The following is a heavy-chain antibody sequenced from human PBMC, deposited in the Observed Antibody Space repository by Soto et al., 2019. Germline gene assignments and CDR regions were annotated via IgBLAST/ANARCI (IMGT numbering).Heavy chain of an antibody. V-gene: IGHV4-34*09. D-gene: IGHD3-16*02. CDR1: GGSFSGYY. CDR2: INHSGST. CDR3: ARGYSYRGYYLDY. J-gene: IGHJ4*02. Sequence: SETLSLTCAVYGGSFSGYYWTWIRQPPGTGLEWIGEINHSGSTNYNPSLKSRLTISVDTSENHFSLKLSSVTAADTAVYYCARGYSYRGYYLDYWGQGTLVTVSS.